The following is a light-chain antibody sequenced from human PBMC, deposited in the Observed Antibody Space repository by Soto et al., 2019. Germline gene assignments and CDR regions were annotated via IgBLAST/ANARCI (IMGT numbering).Light chain of an antibody. J-gene: IGKJ1*01. CDR2: TAS. CDR3: QQYYSNSET. Sequence: DIQMTQSPSTLSASVGDRVTITCQASQTISNKLDWYQQKPGKAPNLLIYTASTLKSGVPSRFSGSGSGTEFTLTISSLQPDDFATYYCQQYYSNSETFGQGTKVDIK. V-gene: IGKV1-5*03. CDR1: QTISNK.